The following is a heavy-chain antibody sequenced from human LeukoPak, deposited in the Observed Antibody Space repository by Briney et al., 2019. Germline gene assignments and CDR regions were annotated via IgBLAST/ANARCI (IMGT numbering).Heavy chain of an antibody. D-gene: IGHD2-15*01. CDR2: TSGSGGST. V-gene: IGHV3-23*01. CDR3: AKNGGSQCYSHLDS. J-gene: IGHJ4*02. CDR1: GFTFSSYA. Sequence: HSGGSLRLSCAASGFTFSSYAMSWVRQAPGKGLEWVSGTSGSGGSTYYAGSVKGRFTISRDNSKNTLYLQMNSLRVEDTAVYYRAKNGGSQCYSHLDSWGQGTLVTVSS.